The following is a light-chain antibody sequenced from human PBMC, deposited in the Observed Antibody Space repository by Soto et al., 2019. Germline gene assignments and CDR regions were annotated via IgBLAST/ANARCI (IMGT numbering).Light chain of an antibody. J-gene: IGLJ1*01. CDR3: SAFTGTTYV. Sequence: QSALTQPASVSGSPLQSITISCTGTSRDVGGNKYVSWYQHYPGKAPKLMICDVSNRPSGVSNRFSGSKSGNTASLTISGLQAEDEADYYCSAFTGTTYVFGTGTKVTVL. CDR1: SRDVGGNKY. V-gene: IGLV2-14*03. CDR2: DVS.